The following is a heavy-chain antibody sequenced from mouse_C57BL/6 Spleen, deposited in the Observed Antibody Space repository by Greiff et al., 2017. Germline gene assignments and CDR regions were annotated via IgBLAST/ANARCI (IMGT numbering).Heavy chain of an antibody. D-gene: IGHD2-4*01. Sequence: EVQLQQSGPELVKPGASVKIPCKASGYTFTDYNMDWVKQSHGKSLEWIGDINPNNGGTIYNQKFKGKATLTVDKSSSTAYMELRSLTSEDTAVYYGARSISDYDVGYFDVWGTGTTVTVSS. CDR3: ARSISDYDVGYFDV. CDR1: GYTFTDYN. V-gene: IGHV1-18*01. J-gene: IGHJ1*03. CDR2: INPNNGGT.